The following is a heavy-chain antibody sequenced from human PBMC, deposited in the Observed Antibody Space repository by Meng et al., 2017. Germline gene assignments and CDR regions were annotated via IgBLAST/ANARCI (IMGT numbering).Heavy chain of an antibody. V-gene: IGHV4-39*07. CDR3: ARLAGADLNAFDI. D-gene: IGHD6-13*01. CDR1: GGSISSSSYY. Sequence: GSLRLSCTVSGGSISSSSYYWGWIRQPPGKGLEWIGSIYDSGSTYYNPSLKSRVTISVDTSKNQFSLKLSSVTAAATALYYCARLAGADLNAFDIWGQGTMVTVSS. CDR2: IYDSGST. J-gene: IGHJ3*02.